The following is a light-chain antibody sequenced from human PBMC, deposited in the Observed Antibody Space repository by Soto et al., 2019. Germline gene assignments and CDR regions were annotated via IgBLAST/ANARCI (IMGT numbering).Light chain of an antibody. J-gene: IGKJ5*01. CDR1: QTISHY. V-gene: IGKV1-39*01. CDR2: GAS. Sequence: DIQMTQSPCSRSASAGGGGTITCRASQTISHYLNWYQQRPGKAPKLLIYGASSLQSGVPSRFRGSGSGTDFTLTISSLQPEDFATYYCQQGYSTLITFGQGTRLEIK. CDR3: QQGYSTLIT.